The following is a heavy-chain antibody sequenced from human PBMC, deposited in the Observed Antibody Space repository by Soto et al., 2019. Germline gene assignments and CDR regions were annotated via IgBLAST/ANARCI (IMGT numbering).Heavy chain of an antibody. D-gene: IGHD2-15*01. CDR1: GGTFSTYA. CDR2: IIPLFGTA. CDR3: ARDYGHDCSGGNCYFYF. Sequence: QVQLVQPGAEVKKPGSSVKVSCKASGGTFSTYAINWVRQAPGHGLEWMGGIIPLFGTAKYAQKFQDRVTITADESTSTAHMELRSLRSEDTAVYYCARDYGHDCSGGNCYFYFWGQGTLVSVSS. V-gene: IGHV1-69*01. J-gene: IGHJ4*02.